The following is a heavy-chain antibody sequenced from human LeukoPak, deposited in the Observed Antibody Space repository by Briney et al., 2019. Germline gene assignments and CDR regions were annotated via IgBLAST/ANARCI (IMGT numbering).Heavy chain of an antibody. CDR1: GDSISSHY. CDR3: ARSDSSGYYGPWGY. V-gene: IGHV4-59*11. Sequence: SETLSLTCTVSGDSISSHYWSWIRQPPGKGLEWIGYIYYSGSTNYNPSLKSRVAISVVTSKNQFSLKLSSVTAADTAVYYCARSDSSGYYGPWGYWGQGTLVTVSS. J-gene: IGHJ4*02. CDR2: IYYSGST. D-gene: IGHD3-22*01.